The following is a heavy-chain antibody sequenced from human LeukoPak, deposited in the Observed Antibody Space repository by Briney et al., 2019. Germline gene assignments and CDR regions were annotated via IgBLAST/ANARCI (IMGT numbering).Heavy chain of an antibody. J-gene: IGHJ6*03. Sequence: ASVKVSCKASGYTFTSYGISWVRQAPGQGLEWMGWISAYNGNTNYAQKLQGRVTMTTDTSTSTAYMELRSLRSDDTAVYYCAFSRYYLQGSYYYIDVWGKGTTVTVSS. CDR1: GYTFTSYG. CDR2: ISAYNGNT. V-gene: IGHV1-18*01. D-gene: IGHD2/OR15-2a*01. CDR3: AFSRYYLQGSYYYIDV.